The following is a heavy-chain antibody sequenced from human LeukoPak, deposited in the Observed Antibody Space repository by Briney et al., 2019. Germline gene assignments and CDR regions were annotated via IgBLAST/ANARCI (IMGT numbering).Heavy chain of an antibody. CDR3: ARHVDSSGWYKDY. J-gene: IGHJ4*02. V-gene: IGHV4-39*01. CDR1: GGSISSYY. Sequence: SETLSLTCTVSGGSISSYYWGWIRQPPGKGLEWIGSAYYSGSTFYNPSLKSRVTISVDTSKNQFSLKLNSVTAADTAVYFCARHVDSSGWYKDYWGQGTLVTVSS. CDR2: AYYSGST. D-gene: IGHD6-19*01.